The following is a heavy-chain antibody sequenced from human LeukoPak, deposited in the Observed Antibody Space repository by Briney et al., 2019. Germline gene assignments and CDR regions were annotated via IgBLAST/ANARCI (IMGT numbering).Heavy chain of an antibody. CDR3: ARETPMDYYDSSGLVF. V-gene: IGHV1-69*04. J-gene: IGHJ4*02. Sequence: SVKVSCKASGGTFSSYAISWVRQAPGQGLEWMGRIIPILGIANYAQKFQGRVTITADKSTSTAYMELSSLRSEDTAVYYCARETPMDYYDSSGLVFWGQGTLVSVSS. D-gene: IGHD3-22*01. CDR2: IIPILGIA. CDR1: GGTFSSYA.